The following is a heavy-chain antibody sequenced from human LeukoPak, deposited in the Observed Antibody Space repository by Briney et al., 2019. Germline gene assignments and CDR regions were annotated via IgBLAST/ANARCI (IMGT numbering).Heavy chain of an antibody. CDR1: GFSFMNAW. CDR3: TTFYHEYSPY. Sequence: VGSLRLSCAASGFSFMNAWMIWVRQAPGKGLEWVGRIKSNADGGTPDYAAPARGRFTISRDDSKNTLYLRMNSLKTEDTAVYYCTTFYHEYSPYWGRGTLVTVSS. J-gene: IGHJ4*02. V-gene: IGHV3-15*01. D-gene: IGHD2/OR15-2a*01. CDR2: IKSNADGGTP.